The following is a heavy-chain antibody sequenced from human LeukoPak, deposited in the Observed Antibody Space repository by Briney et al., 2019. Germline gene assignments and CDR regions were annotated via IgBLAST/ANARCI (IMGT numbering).Heavy chain of an antibody. J-gene: IGHJ4*02. V-gene: IGHV3-11*04. CDR2: ISIGGTTT. CDR3: ASEPRLLDH. Sequence: PGGSLRLSCAACGDTFSDNYMSWIRQAPGKGLELISYISIGGTTTKYADSVEGRFTISRDNARNFLYLQMSSLRAEDTAVYFCASEPRLLDHWGQGTLVTVSS. CDR1: GDTFSDNY. D-gene: IGHD6-25*01.